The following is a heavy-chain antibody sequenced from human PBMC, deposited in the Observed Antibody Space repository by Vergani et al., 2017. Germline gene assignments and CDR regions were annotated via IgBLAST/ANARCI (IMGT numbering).Heavy chain of an antibody. J-gene: IGHJ4*02. CDR1: GGSFSGYY. V-gene: IGHV4-34*01. CDR3: ARGRVTYYYGSGSYPYFDY. D-gene: IGHD3-10*01. CDR2: INHSGST. Sequence: QVQLQQWGAGLLKPSETLSLTCAVYGGSFSGYYWSWIRQPPGKGLEWIGEINHSGSTNYNPSLKSRVTISVDTSKNQFSLKLSSVTAADTAVYYCARGRVTYYYGSGSYPYFDYWGQGTLVTVSS.